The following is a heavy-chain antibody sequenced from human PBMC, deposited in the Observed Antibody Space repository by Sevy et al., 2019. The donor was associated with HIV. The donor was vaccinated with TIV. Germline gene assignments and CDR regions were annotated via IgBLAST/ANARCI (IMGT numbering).Heavy chain of an antibody. J-gene: IGHJ4*02. D-gene: IGHD2-8*01. V-gene: IGHV3-23*01. CDR1: GFDFSIYS. Sequence: GGSLRLSCVASGFDFSIYSMSWVRQAPGKGLEWVSTLSFGCGKINYADSVKGRFTISRDNSKSSVYLQMNNMRVEDMAVYYCAREGCTKPHDYWGQGTLVTVSS. CDR2: LSFGCGKI. CDR3: AREGCTKPHDY.